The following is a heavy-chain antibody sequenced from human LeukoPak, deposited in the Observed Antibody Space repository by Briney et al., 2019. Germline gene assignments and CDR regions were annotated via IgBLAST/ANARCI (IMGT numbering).Heavy chain of an antibody. CDR3: AKAVDLATISVDI. Sequence: GGTLRLSCAASGFTFDSYGMNWVRQAPGKGLEWVSGISGSGVYTYYADSVKGRFTISRDNSKNTLYLVMNSLRVDDTAVYYRAKAVDLATISVDIWGQGKMVPVSS. CDR1: GFTFDSYG. V-gene: IGHV3-23*01. CDR2: ISGSGVYT. J-gene: IGHJ3*02. D-gene: IGHD5-24*01.